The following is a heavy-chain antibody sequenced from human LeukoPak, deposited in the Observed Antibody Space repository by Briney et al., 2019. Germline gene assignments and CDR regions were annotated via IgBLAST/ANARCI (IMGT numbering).Heavy chain of an antibody. Sequence: GESLKISCEGSGYSFSNYWIGLVRQMPGKGLEWMGIIYPGDSNTKYNPSFQGQVTISADKSVSTAYLQWSSLKASDTAMYYCARRGGLDYWGQGTLVTVSS. CDR1: GYSFSNYW. CDR2: IYPGDSNT. D-gene: IGHD3-10*01. J-gene: IGHJ4*02. V-gene: IGHV5-51*01. CDR3: ARRGGLDY.